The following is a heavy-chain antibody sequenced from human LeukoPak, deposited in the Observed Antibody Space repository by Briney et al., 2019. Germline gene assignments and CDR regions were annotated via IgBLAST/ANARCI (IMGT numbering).Heavy chain of an antibody. CDR1: GGSFSGYY. CDR3: ARAGLNGDVDY. J-gene: IGHJ4*02. V-gene: IGHV4-34*01. D-gene: IGHD4-17*01. CDR2: INHSGST. Sequence: SETLSLTRAVYGGSFSGYYWSWIRQPPRKGLEWIGEINHSGSTNYNPSLKSRVTISVDTSKNQSSLKLSSVTAADTAVYYCARAGLNGDVDYWGQGTLVTVSS.